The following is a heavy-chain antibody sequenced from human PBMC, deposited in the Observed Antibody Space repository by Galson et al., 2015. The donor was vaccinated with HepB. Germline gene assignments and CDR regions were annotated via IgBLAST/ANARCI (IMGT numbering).Heavy chain of an antibody. CDR3: ARIAQRITIFGVVESGFDP. Sequence: PALVKPTQTLTLTCTFSGFSLSTSGMRVSWIRQPPGKALEWLARIDWDDDKYYSTSLKTRLTISKDTSKNQVVLTMTNMDPVDTATYYCARIAQRITIFGVVESGFDPWGQGTLVTVSS. V-gene: IGHV2-70*04. CDR1: GFSLSTSGMR. CDR2: IDWDDDK. D-gene: IGHD3-3*01. J-gene: IGHJ5*02.